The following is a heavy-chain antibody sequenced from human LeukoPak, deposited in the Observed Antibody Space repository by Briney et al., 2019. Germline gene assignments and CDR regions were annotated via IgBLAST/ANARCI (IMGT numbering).Heavy chain of an antibody. V-gene: IGHV3-48*01. CDR1: GFTFSSYS. Sequence: GGSLRLSCAASGFTFSSYSMNWVRQAPGKGLEWVSYISSSSSTIYYADSVKGRFTISRDNAKNSLYLQMNSLRAEDTALYYCAKGSGIAAAGKALAEYFQHWGQGTLVTVSS. D-gene: IGHD6-13*01. CDR3: AKGSGIAAAGKALAEYFQH. J-gene: IGHJ1*01. CDR2: ISSSSSTI.